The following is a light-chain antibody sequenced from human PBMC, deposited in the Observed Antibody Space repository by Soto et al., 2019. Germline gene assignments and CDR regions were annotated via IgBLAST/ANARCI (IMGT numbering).Light chain of an antibody. V-gene: IGKV3-20*01. J-gene: IGKJ1*01. CDR2: DAS. Sequence: ESVLTQSAGTLSLSQGERATLSCRASQSISSNYLAWYQQTPGQAPRLLIYDASSRAAGIPDRFSGSGSGTDFTLTISRLEPEDFGVYYCQQYGGSPRTFGPGTRMDIE. CDR3: QQYGGSPRT. CDR1: QSISSNY.